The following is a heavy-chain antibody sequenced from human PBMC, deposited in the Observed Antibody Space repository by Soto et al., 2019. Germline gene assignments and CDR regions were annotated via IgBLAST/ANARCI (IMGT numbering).Heavy chain of an antibody. Sequence: PGGSLRLSCAASGFTFSSYGMHWVRQAPGKGLEWVAVISYDGSSKYYADSVKGRLTISRDNSKNTLYLQMQSLRTEDTAVYYCAKVMGMASLDLDYWGQGTLVTVSS. D-gene: IGHD2-8*01. CDR3: AKVMGMASLDLDY. CDR2: ISYDGSSK. V-gene: IGHV3-30*18. J-gene: IGHJ4*02. CDR1: GFTFSSYG.